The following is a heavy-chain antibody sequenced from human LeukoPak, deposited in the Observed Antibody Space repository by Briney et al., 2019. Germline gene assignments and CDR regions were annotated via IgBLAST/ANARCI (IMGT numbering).Heavy chain of an antibody. Sequence: SETLSLTCTVSGDSISSYYWSWIRQPPGKGLEWIGNIFYSGSPNYNPSLKSRVTISVDTSKNQFSLKLSSVTAADTAVYYCATYYYDSSGYPRFAYWGQGTLVTVSS. CDR3: ATYYYDSSGYPRFAY. D-gene: IGHD3-22*01. CDR1: GDSISSYY. V-gene: IGHV4-59*01. CDR2: IFYSGSP. J-gene: IGHJ4*02.